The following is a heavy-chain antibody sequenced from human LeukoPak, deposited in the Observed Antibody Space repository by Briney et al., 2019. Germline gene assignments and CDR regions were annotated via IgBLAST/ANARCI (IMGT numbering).Heavy chain of an antibody. Sequence: SSETLSLTCTVSGGSISSYYWSWIRQPPGKGLEWIGYIYYSGSTNYNPSLKSRVTISVDKSKNQFSLKLSSVTAADTAVYYCATGPMVRGVIPLYFDYWGQGTLVTVSS. J-gene: IGHJ4*02. CDR2: IYYSGST. V-gene: IGHV4-59*12. CDR1: GGSISSYY. CDR3: ATGPMVRGVIPLYFDY. D-gene: IGHD3-10*01.